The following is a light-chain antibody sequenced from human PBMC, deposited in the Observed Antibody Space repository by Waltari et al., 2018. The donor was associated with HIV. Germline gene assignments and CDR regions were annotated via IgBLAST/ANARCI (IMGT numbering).Light chain of an antibody. J-gene: IGLJ3*02. CDR2: SYG. CDR3: ATWDDSLNAWV. V-gene: IGLV1-44*01. CDR1: SSHIATHT. Sequence: QTVLTQSPAASGTSGPRLIISYSGRSSHIATHTVTFYQQFPGTAPKLLIYSYGQRPAGVPERFSGSKSATSASLAISGLRSEDEADYYCATWDDSLNAWVFGGGTKLTVL.